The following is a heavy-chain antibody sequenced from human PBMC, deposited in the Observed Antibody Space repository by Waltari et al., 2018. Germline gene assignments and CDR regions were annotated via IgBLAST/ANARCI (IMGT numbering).Heavy chain of an antibody. V-gene: IGHV4-39*07. J-gene: IGHJ4*02. CDR2: IYYSGCT. CDR1: GGSISSSSYY. Sequence: QLQLQESGPGLVKPSETLSLTCTVSGGSISSSSYYWGWIRQPPGKGLEWIGSIYYSGCTYYNPSLKSRVPISVATSKNQFSLKLSSVTAADTAMYYCARGGTGWTSWVGYWGQGTLVTVSS. CDR3: ARGGTGWTSWVGY. D-gene: IGHD1-1*01.